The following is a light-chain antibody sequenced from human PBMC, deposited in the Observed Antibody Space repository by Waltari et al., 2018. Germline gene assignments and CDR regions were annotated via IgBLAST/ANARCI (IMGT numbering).Light chain of an antibody. CDR2: KAS. Sequence: DIQMTQSPSTLSASVGDRVTITCRASQLIVGWLAWYQQKPGKAPNLLIYKASNLESGVPSRFSGSGSGTEFTLTISSLQPDDFATYYCQQYKSYSRTFGQGTKVEIK. J-gene: IGKJ1*01. CDR1: QLIVGW. CDR3: QQYKSYSRT. V-gene: IGKV1-5*03.